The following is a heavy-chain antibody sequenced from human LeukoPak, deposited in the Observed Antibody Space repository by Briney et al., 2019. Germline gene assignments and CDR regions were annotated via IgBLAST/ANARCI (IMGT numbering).Heavy chain of an antibody. V-gene: IGHV1-69*06. CDR2: IIPIFGTA. CDR1: GGTFSSYA. D-gene: IGHD3-10*01. CDR3: ARAVEVRSSRYYYYGMDV. J-gene: IGHJ6*04. Sequence: GASVKVSCKASGGTFSSYAISWVRQAPGQGLEWMGGIIPIFGTANYAQKFQGRVTITADKSTSTAYMELSSLRSEDTAVYYRARAVEVRSSRYYYYGMDVWGKGTTVTVSS.